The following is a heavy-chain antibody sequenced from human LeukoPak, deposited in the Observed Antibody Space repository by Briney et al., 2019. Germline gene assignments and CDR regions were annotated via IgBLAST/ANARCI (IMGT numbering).Heavy chain of an antibody. Sequence: GGSLRLSCAASGFTFSSYEMNWVRQAPGKGLEWVSAITGSGASTNYADSVKGRFTISRDNSKNTIYLQMNSLRAEDTAIYYCAKRSSTSSGYFDFWGRGTLVTVSS. CDR1: GFTFSSYE. V-gene: IGHV3-23*01. D-gene: IGHD3-22*01. CDR2: ITGSGAST. J-gene: IGHJ4*02. CDR3: AKRSSTSSGYFDF.